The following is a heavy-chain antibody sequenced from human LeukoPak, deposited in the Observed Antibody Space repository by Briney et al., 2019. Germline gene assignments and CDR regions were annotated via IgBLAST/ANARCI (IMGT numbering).Heavy chain of an antibody. CDR2: ISGSGGST. J-gene: IGHJ4*02. CDR1: GFTFSSYA. CDR3: AKADSSGWPSLGNYFDY. Sequence: QFGGSLRLSCAASGFTFSSYAMSWVRQAPGKGLEWVSAISGSGGSTYYADSVKGRFTISRDNSKNTLYLQMNSLRAEDTAVYYCAKADSSGWPSLGNYFDYWGQGTLVTVSS. D-gene: IGHD6-19*01. V-gene: IGHV3-23*01.